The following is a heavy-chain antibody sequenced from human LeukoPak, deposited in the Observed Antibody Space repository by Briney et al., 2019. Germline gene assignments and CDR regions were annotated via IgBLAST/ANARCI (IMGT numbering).Heavy chain of an antibody. CDR2: IIPILGIA. V-gene: IGHV1-69*04. D-gene: IGHD3-22*01. Sequence: ASVKVSCKASGGTFSSYAISWVRQAPGQGLEWMGRIIPILGIANHAQKFQGRVTITADKSTSTAYMELSSLRSEDTAVYYCARENYYDSSGYYHAAFDYWGQGTLVTVSS. J-gene: IGHJ4*02. CDR1: GGTFSSYA. CDR3: ARENYYDSSGYYHAAFDY.